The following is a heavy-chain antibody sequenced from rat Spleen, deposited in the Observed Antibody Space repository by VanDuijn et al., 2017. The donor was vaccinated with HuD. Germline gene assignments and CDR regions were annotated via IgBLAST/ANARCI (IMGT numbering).Heavy chain of an antibody. CDR2: ISVSGGSS. V-gene: IGHV5-19*01. D-gene: IGHD1-4*01. CDR1: GFTFSKYG. Sequence: EVQLVESGGGLVQPGRSLKLSCAASGFTFSKYGMHWIRQAPTKGLEWVASISVSGGSSSYRDSVKGRFTLSRDNAKSTLYLQMDSLRSEDTATYYCATAGTRISRFAYWGQGTLVTVSS. CDR3: ATAGTRISRFAY. J-gene: IGHJ3*01.